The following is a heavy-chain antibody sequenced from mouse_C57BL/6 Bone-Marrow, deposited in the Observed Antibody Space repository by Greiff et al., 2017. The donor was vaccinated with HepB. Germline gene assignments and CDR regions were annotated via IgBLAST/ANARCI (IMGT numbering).Heavy chain of an antibody. D-gene: IGHD5-1*01. V-gene: IGHV1-59*01. J-gene: IGHJ2*01. Sequence: QVQLQQPGAELVRPGPSVKLSCKASGYTFTSYWMHWVKQRPGQGLEWIGVIDPSDSYTNYNQKFKGKATLTVDTSSSTAYMQLSSLTSEDSAVYYCAVLPDFDYWGQGTTLTVSS. CDR1: GYTFTSYW. CDR3: AVLPDFDY. CDR2: IDPSDSYT.